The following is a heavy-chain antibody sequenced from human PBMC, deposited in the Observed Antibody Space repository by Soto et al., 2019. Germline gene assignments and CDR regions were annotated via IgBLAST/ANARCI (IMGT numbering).Heavy chain of an antibody. V-gene: IGHV1-18*04. D-gene: IGHD3-3*01. J-gene: IGHJ5*02. Sequence: ASVKVSCKASGYTFTSYGISWVRQAPGQGLEWMGWISAYNGNTNYAQKLQGRVTMTTDTSTSTAYMELRSLRSDDTAVYYCARDSPGVRFLEWFQVPTGFAPWGRGTLVTVSS. CDR1: GYTFTSYG. CDR2: ISAYNGNT. CDR3: ARDSPGVRFLEWFQVPTGFAP.